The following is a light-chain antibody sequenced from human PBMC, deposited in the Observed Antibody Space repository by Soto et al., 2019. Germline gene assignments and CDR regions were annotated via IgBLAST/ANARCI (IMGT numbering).Light chain of an antibody. V-gene: IGLV1-44*01. CDR3: STWDNSLNALV. CDR1: TSNIGSNT. Sequence: QSVLTQPPSASGTPGQRVSFSCSGSTSNIGSNTVNWYQQLPGTAPKILIYSNSQRPSGVPGRFSGSKSGTSASLAISGLQSEDEAGYYCSTWDNSLNALVFGGGTKVTVL. J-gene: IGLJ3*02. CDR2: SNS.